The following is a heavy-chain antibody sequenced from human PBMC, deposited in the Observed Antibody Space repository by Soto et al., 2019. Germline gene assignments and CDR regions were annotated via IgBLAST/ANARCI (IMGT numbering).Heavy chain of an antibody. D-gene: IGHD5-12*01. CDR2: INHSGST. J-gene: IGHJ4*02. CDR3: ARGPVATIDAVTRTLDY. Sequence: PSETLSLTCAVYGGSFSGYYWSWIRQPPGKGLEWIGEINHSGSTNYNPSLKSRVTISVDTSKNQFSLKLSSVTAADTAVYYCARGPVATIDAVTRTLDYWGQGTLVTVSS. CDR1: GGSFSGYY. V-gene: IGHV4-34*01.